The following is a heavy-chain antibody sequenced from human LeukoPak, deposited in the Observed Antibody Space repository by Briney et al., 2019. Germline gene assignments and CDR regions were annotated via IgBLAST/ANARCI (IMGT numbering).Heavy chain of an antibody. V-gene: IGHV1-2*02. CDR3: ARDVEYYYGSRDAFDI. D-gene: IGHD3-10*01. CDR1: GYTFTGYF. CDR2: INPNSGGA. Sequence: ASVKVSCKASGYTFTGYFMNWVRQAPGQGLEWMGWINPNSGGANYAQKFQGRVTMTRDTSISTAYMELSSLTSDDTAVYYCARDVEYYYGSRDAFDIWGQGTMVTVSS. J-gene: IGHJ3*02.